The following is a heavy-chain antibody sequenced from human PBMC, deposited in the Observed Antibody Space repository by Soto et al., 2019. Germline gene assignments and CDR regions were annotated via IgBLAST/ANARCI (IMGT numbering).Heavy chain of an antibody. CDR3: ARVEYQLLLGYYYGMDV. V-gene: IGHV3-11*01. Sequence: VGSLRLSCAASGFTFSDYYMSWIRQAPGKGLEWVSYISSSGSTIYYADSVKGRFTISRDNAKNSLYLQMNSLRAEDTAVYYCARVEYQLLLGYYYGMDVWGQGTTVTVSS. CDR1: GFTFSDYY. D-gene: IGHD2-2*01. J-gene: IGHJ6*02. CDR2: ISSSGSTI.